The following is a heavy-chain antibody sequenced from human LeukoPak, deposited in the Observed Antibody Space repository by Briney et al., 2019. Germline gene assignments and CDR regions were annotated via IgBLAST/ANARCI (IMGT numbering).Heavy chain of an antibody. CDR1: GFTFSNYA. Sequence: PGGSLRLSCAASGFTFSNYAMTWVRQAPGRGLEWVSGIIGSGGSTYYADSVKGRFTISRDNSKNTLYLQMNSLRAEDTAVYYCAKRRTSPYHYGMDVWGQGTTVTVSS. CDR2: IIGSGGST. J-gene: IGHJ6*02. CDR3: AKRRTSPYHYGMDV. V-gene: IGHV3-23*01.